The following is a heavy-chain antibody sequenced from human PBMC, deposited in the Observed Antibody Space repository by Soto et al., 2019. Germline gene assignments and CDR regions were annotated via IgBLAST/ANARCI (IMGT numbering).Heavy chain of an antibody. CDR2: ITSSGGGT. Sequence: PGGSLRLSCAASGFTFSSYAMSWARQAPGKGLEWVSTITSSGGGTYYADSVRGRFSVSRDILRSTMYLQMNNLAAEDSATYYRAKTPVEIYDSSGYSFDHWGQGTMVTVSS. CDR1: GFTFSSYA. J-gene: IGHJ4*02. V-gene: IGHV3-23*01. D-gene: IGHD3-22*01. CDR3: AKTPVEIYDSSGYSFDH.